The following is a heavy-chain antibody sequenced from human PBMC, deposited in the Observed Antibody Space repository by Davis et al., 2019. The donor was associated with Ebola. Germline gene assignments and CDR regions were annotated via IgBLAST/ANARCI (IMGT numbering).Heavy chain of an antibody. V-gene: IGHV3-7*01. Sequence: GGSLRLSCAASGFTFSSYWMSWVRQAPGKGLEWVANIKQDGSEKYYVDSVKGRFTISRDNAKNSLYLQMNSLRDEDTAVYYCARDPKYYYDSSGYMDYWGQGTLVTVSS. CDR3: ARDPKYYYDSSGYMDY. J-gene: IGHJ4*02. D-gene: IGHD3-22*01. CDR2: IKQDGSEK. CDR1: GFTFSSYW.